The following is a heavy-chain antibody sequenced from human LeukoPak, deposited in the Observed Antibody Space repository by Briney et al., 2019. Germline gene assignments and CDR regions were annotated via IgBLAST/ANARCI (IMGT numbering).Heavy chain of an antibody. CDR3: ARDQGPRSGSYQNFDY. CDR1: GFTFSSYA. V-gene: IGHV3-23*01. J-gene: IGHJ4*02. Sequence: GGSLRLSCAASGFTFSSYAMSWVRQAPGKGLEWVSAISGSGGSTYYADSVKGRFTISRDNAKNSLYLQMNSLRAEDTAVYYCARDQGPRSGSYQNFDYWGREPWSPSPQ. CDR2: ISGSGGST. D-gene: IGHD3-10*01.